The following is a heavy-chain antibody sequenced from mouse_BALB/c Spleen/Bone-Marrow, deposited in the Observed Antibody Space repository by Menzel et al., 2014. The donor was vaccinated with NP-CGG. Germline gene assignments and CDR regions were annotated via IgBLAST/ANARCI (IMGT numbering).Heavy chain of an antibody. CDR2: INPNNGGT. CDR3: ARAGYYTFFAY. CDR1: GYTFTDYN. J-gene: IGHJ3*01. D-gene: IGHD2-3*01. Sequence: EVMLVESGPELVKPGASVRISCKASGYTFTDYNMDWVKQSHGKRLEWIGDINPNNGGTIYNQKFKGKATLTVDKSSSTAYMELRSLTSEDTAVYYCARAGYYTFFAYWGQGTLVTVST. V-gene: IGHV1-18*01.